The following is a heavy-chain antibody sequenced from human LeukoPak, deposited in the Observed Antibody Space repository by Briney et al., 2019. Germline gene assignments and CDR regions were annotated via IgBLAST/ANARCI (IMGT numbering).Heavy chain of an antibody. CDR2: INPSGGST. Sequence: GASVNVSCKASGYTFTTYFMHWVRQAPGQGLEWMGVINPSGGSTSYAQRFQGRLTMTRDTSTSTVYMELSSLRSEDTAVYHCARGRGSGTYSARDFDYWGQGTLVTVSS. J-gene: IGHJ4*02. CDR3: ARGRGSGTYSARDFDY. V-gene: IGHV1-46*01. CDR1: GYTFTTYF. D-gene: IGHD3-10*01.